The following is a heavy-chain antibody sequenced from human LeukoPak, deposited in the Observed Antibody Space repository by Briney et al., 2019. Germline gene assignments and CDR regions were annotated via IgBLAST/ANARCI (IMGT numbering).Heavy chain of an antibody. Sequence: GGSLRLSCAASGFTFSSYAMTWVRQAPGKGLEWVSALTGSGADTYYADSVKGRFTISRDNSKNTLYLQMSSLRAEDTAVYYCAKAAYSGSRAGFDYWGQGTLVTVSS. J-gene: IGHJ4*02. CDR3: AKAAYSGSRAGFDY. D-gene: IGHD1-26*01. CDR2: LTGSGADT. V-gene: IGHV3-23*01. CDR1: GFTFSSYA.